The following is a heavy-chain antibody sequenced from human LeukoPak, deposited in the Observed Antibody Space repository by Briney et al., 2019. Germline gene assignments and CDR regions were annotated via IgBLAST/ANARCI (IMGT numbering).Heavy chain of an antibody. Sequence: TLSLTCTVSGGSISSGNYYWSWVRQPAGKGLEWIGRIYVSGSTSYNPSLKSRVTILVDTSKNQFSLKLSSVTAADTAVYYCARGRIPTLAVVSWFDSWGQGTLVTVSS. V-gene: IGHV4-61*02. J-gene: IGHJ5*01. CDR2: IYVSGST. D-gene: IGHD2-15*01. CDR1: GGSISSGNYY. CDR3: ARGRIPTLAVVSWFDS.